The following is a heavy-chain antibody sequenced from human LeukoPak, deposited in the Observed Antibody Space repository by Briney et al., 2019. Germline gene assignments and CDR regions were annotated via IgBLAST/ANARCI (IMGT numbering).Heavy chain of an antibody. Sequence: ASVKVSCKASGGTFSSYAISWVRQAPGQGLEWMGIINPSGGSTSYAQKFQGRVTMTRDTSTSTVYMELSSLRSEDTAVYYCARNEYYDSSGDDAFDIWGQGTMVTVSS. CDR1: GGTFSSYA. D-gene: IGHD3-22*01. V-gene: IGHV1-46*01. CDR3: ARNEYYDSSGDDAFDI. J-gene: IGHJ3*02. CDR2: INPSGGST.